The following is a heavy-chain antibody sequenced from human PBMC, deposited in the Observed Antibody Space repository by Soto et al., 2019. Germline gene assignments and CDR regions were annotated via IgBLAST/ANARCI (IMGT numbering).Heavy chain of an antibody. Sequence: PSETLSLTCTVSGGPIRSYCWSWFRQPPGKGLEWIGYIYDSGNTDYNPSLKSRVTISVDTSKNQFSLKLSAVTTADTDAYYCARGRGKYYYESSGHSNHAMDVWGQGTTATVSS. V-gene: IGHV4-59*01. J-gene: IGHJ6*02. D-gene: IGHD3-22*01. CDR2: IYDSGNT. CDR3: ARGRGKYYYESSGHSNHAMDV. CDR1: GGPIRSYC.